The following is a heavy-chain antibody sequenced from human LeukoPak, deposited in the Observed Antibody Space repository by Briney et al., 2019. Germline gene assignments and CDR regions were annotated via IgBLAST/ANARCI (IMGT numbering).Heavy chain of an antibody. J-gene: IGHJ5*02. D-gene: IGHD3-22*01. CDR1: GGSISSYY. V-gene: IGHV4-4*07. CDR2: IYTSGST. CDR3: ASDPTYYYDSSGSVRDWFDP. Sequence: PSETLSLTCTVSGGSISSYYWSWIRQPAGKGLEWIGRIYTSGSTNYNPSLKSRVTMSVDTSKNHFSLKLSSVTAADTGVYYCASDPTYYYDSSGSVRDWFDPWGQGTLVTVSS.